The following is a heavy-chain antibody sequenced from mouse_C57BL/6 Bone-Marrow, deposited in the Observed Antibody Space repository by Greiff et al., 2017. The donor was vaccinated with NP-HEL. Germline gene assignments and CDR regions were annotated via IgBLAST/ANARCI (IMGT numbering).Heavy chain of an antibody. CDR2: FHPYNDDT. CDR3: ARRGSYGSSLYAMDY. Sequence: VQLVESGAELVKPGASVKMSCKASGYTFTTYPIEWMKQNHGKSLEWIGNFHPYNDDTKYNEKFKGKATLTVEKSSSTVYLELSRLTSDDSAVYYCARRGSYGSSLYAMDYWGQGTSVTVSA. J-gene: IGHJ4*01. V-gene: IGHV1-47*01. D-gene: IGHD1-1*01. CDR1: GYTFTTYP.